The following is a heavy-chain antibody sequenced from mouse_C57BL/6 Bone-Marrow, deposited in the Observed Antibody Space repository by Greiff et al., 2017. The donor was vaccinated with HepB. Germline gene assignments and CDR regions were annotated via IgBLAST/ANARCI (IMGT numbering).Heavy chain of an antibody. J-gene: IGHJ3*01. Sequence: VQLQQPGAELVRPGTSVKLSCKASGYTFTSYWMHWVKQRPGQGLEWIGVIDPSDSYTNYNQKFKGKATLTVDTSSSTAYMQLSSLTSEDSAVYSCALKCFAYWGQGTLVTVSA. CDR1: GYTFTSYW. D-gene: IGHD1-3*01. CDR2: IDPSDSYT. V-gene: IGHV1-59*01. CDR3: ALKCFAY.